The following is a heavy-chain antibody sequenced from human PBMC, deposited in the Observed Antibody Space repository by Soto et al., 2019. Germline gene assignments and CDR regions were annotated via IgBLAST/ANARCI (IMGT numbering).Heavy chain of an antibody. Sequence: SETLSLTCAVYGGSFSGYNWSWVRQSPGKGLEWIGEINHSGSTNYNPSLKSRVTISVDTSKNQFSLKLGSVTAADTAVYYCARGAPGYWGQETLVTVPS. CDR1: GGSFSGYN. V-gene: IGHV4-34*01. CDR3: ARGAPGY. CDR2: INHSGST. J-gene: IGHJ4*02.